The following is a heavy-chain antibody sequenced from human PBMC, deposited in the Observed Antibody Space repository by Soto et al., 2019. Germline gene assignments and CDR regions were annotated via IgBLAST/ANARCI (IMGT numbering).Heavy chain of an antibody. D-gene: IGHD1-26*01. CDR3: ARGRGPGGSYYDS. J-gene: IGHJ4*02. V-gene: IGHV3-21*01. CDR1: GFTFSSYS. CDR2: ISSSSSYI. Sequence: EVQLVESGGGLVKPGGSLRLSCAASGFTFSSYSMNWVRQAPGKGLEWVSSISSSSSYIYYADSVKGRFTISRDNAKISLYLQMNSLSAEDTAVYYCARGRGPGGSYYDSWGQGTLVTVSS.